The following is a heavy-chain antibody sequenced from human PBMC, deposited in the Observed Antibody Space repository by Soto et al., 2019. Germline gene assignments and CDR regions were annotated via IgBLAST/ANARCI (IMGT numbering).Heavy chain of an antibody. CDR3: TRGWIQLERRDFDY. V-gene: IGHV3-49*03. CDR1: GFTFGDYA. Sequence: GGPLRLSCTASGFTFGDYAMSWFRQAPGKGLEWVGFIRSKAYGGTTEYAASVKGRFTISRDDSKSIAYLQMNSLKTEDTAVYYCTRGWIQLERRDFDYWGQGTLVTVSS. CDR2: IRSKAYGGTT. D-gene: IGHD1-1*01. J-gene: IGHJ4*02.